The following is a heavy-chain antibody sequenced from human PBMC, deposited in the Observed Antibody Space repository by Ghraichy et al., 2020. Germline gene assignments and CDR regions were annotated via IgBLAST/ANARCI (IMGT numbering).Heavy chain of an antibody. CDR1: GFTFSGYD. CDR2: ISGNGVNT. V-gene: IGHV3-23*01. CDR3: AKRASSLKSREIAARLLYWYFDL. Sequence: GESLNISCAASGFTFSGYDMSWVRQAPGKGLQWVSTISGNGVNTYYADSVKGRFTISRDNSRSTLILHMNSLRPDDTATYYCAKRASSLKSREIAARLLYWYFDLWGRGTLVTVSS. D-gene: IGHD6-13*01. J-gene: IGHJ2*01.